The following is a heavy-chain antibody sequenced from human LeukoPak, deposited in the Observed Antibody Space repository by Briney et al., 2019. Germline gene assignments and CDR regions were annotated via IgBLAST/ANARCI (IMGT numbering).Heavy chain of an antibody. Sequence: QPGGSLRLSCAASGFTFSRYWMSWVRRAPGKGLEWVSTISDRSDKTYYADSVRGRFTISRDNSKNTLFLQMNSLRAEDTAVYYCAKPSYGDPLDAFDIWGQGTMVTVSS. CDR3: AKPSYGDPLDAFDI. D-gene: IGHD4-17*01. J-gene: IGHJ3*02. CDR1: GFTFSRYW. CDR2: ISDRSDKT. V-gene: IGHV3-23*01.